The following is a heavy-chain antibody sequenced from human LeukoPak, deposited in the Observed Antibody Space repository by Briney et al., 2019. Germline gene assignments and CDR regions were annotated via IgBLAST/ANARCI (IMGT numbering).Heavy chain of an antibody. J-gene: IGHJ4*02. CDR3: ARLSPPTEGADKWFGELLSKPKHFDY. CDR2: IYPGDSDT. V-gene: IGHV5-51*01. CDR1: GYSFTSYW. Sequence: GESLKISCKGSGYSFTSYWIGWVRQMPGKGLEWMGIIYPGDSDTRYSPSFQGQVTISADKSISTAYLQWSSLKASDTAMHYCARLSPPTEGADKWFGELLSKPKHFDYWGQGTLVTVSS. D-gene: IGHD3-10*01.